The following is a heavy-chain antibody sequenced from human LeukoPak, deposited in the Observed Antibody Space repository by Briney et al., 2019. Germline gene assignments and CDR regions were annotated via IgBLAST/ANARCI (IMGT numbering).Heavy chain of an antibody. J-gene: IGHJ4*02. Sequence: ASVKVSCKASGYTFTGYYMHWVRQAPGQGLEWMGWINPNSGGTNYAQKFQGRVTMTRDTSISTAYMELSRLRSGDTAVYYCARGSPQNYDFWSGYYTQFDYWGQGTLVTVSS. V-gene: IGHV1-2*02. CDR1: GYTFTGYY. D-gene: IGHD3-3*01. CDR3: ARGSPQNYDFWSGYYTQFDY. CDR2: INPNSGGT.